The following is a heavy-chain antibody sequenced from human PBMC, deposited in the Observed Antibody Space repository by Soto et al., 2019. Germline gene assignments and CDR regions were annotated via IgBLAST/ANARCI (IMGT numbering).Heavy chain of an antibody. Sequence: GGSLRLSCAASGFTFSSYALSWGRQAPGRGLEWVSAISGSGGSTYYADSVKGRFTISRDNSKNTLYLQMNSLRAEDTAVYYCAKDAVEQWLVGKYFQHWGQGTLVTVSS. V-gene: IGHV3-23*01. J-gene: IGHJ1*01. CDR1: GFTFSSYA. CDR3: AKDAVEQWLVGKYFQH. CDR2: ISGSGGST. D-gene: IGHD6-19*01.